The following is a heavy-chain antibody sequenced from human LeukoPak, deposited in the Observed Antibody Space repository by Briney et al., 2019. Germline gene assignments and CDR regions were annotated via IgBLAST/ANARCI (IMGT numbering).Heavy chain of an antibody. CDR3: AITGGGYSSSLALDY. CDR2: IYHSGST. J-gene: IGHJ4*02. V-gene: IGHV4-59*04. Sequence: SETLSLTCTVSGGSISRDYWSWIRQPPGKGLEWIGYIYHSGSTYYNPSLKSRVTISVDRSKNQFSLKLSSVTAADTAVYYCAITGGGYSSSLALDYWGQGTLVTVSS. CDR1: GGSISRDY. D-gene: IGHD6-6*01.